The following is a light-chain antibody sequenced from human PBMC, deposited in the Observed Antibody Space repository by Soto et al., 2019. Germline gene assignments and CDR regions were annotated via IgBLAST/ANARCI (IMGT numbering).Light chain of an antibody. V-gene: IGLV2-14*01. CDR1: SSDVGGYNY. CDR3: SSYTSSSTLLLV. J-gene: IGLJ1*01. Sequence: QSVLTQPASVSGSPGHSITISCTGTSSDVGGYNYVSWYQQHPGKAPKLMIYDVSNRPSGVSNRFSGSKSGNTASLTISGLQAEDEADYYCSSYTSSSTLLLVFGTGTKVT. CDR2: DVS.